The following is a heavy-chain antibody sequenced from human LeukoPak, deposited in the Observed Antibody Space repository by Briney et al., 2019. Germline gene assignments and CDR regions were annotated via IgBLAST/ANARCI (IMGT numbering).Heavy chain of an antibody. CDR1: EFSVGSNY. CDR3: ARVDSSGYYLVGACDI. D-gene: IGHD3-22*01. V-gene: IGHV3-21*01. J-gene: IGHJ3*02. CDR2: ISSSSSYI. Sequence: GGSLRLSCAASEFSVGSNYMTWVRQAPGKGLEWVSSISSSSSYIYYADSVKGRFTISRDNAKNSLYLQMNSLRAEDTAVYYCARVDSSGYYLVGACDIWGQGTMVTVSS.